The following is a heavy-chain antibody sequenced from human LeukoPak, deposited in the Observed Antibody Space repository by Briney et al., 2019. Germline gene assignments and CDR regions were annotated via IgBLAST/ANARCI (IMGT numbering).Heavy chain of an antibody. J-gene: IGHJ4*02. CDR1: GYTFTIYG. CDR2: ISAYNGNT. Sequence: ASVTVSFTASGYTFTIYGISWVRQASGQGLEWMGWISAYNGNTNYAQKLQGRVTMTEDTSTATACMELSSLRSEDTAVYYCAIARVVYHYFDYWGQGTLVTVSS. CDR3: AIARVVYHYFDY. V-gene: IGHV1-18*01. D-gene: IGHD2-8*02.